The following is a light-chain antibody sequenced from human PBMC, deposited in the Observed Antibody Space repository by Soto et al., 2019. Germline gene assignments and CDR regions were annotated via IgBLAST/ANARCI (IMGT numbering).Light chain of an antibody. CDR1: SSNIGAGYD. CDR3: QSYDSSLSAL. Sequence: QSALTQPPSVSGAPGQRVTISCTGSSSNIGAGYDVHWYQQLPGTAPKLLIYGNSNRPSGVPDRSSGSKSGTSASLAITGLQAEDEADYYCQSYDSSLSALFGGGTKLTVL. V-gene: IGLV1-40*01. CDR2: GNS. J-gene: IGLJ3*02.